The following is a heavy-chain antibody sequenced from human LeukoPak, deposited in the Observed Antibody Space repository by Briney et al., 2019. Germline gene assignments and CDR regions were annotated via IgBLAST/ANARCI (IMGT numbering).Heavy chain of an antibody. CDR3: AREVLWFGELEGDTDY. Sequence: GGSLRLSCAASGFTFSSYSMNWVRQAPGKGLEWVSSISSSSSYIYYADSVKGRFTISRDNAKNSLYLQMNSLRAEDTAVYYCAREVLWFGELEGDTDYWGQGTLVTVSS. CDR1: GFTFSSYS. D-gene: IGHD3-10*01. CDR2: ISSSSSYI. V-gene: IGHV3-21*01. J-gene: IGHJ4*02.